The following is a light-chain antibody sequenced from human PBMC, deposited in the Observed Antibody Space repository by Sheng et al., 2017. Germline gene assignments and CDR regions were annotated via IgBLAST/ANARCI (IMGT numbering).Light chain of an antibody. Sequence: EIVMTQSPATLSMSPGERATLSCRASQTINSNLAWYQQKPGQPPRLLIYGASTRATDVPARFSGSGSGTEFTLTINSLQSEDFAVYYCQHYNNWPPWTFGQGTKVE. J-gene: IGKJ1*01. V-gene: IGKV3-15*01. CDR2: GAS. CDR3: QHYNNWPPWT. CDR1: QTINSN.